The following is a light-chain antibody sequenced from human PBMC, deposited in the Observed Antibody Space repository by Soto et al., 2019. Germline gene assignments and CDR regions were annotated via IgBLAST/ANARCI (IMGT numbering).Light chain of an antibody. CDR1: QSISTY. CDR2: AAS. CDR3: QQCYSMPLY. J-gene: IGKJ4*01. V-gene: IGKV1-39*01. Sequence: DIQMTQSPSSLSASVGDRVTVTCRASQSISTYLNWYQQKPGKAPKLMIYAASSLQSGVPSRFSGSGSGTDFTLTISSLQPEDFATYYCQQCYSMPLYFGGGTKVEIK.